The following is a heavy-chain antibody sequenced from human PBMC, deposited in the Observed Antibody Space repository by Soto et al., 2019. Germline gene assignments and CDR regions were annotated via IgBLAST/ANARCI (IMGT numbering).Heavy chain of an antibody. CDR1: GFTFSSYA. J-gene: IGHJ6*03. CDR2: ISGSGGST. CDR3: AKAGLRELIDEIAVDYYYMDV. Sequence: GGSLRLSCAASGFTFSSYAMSWVRQAPGKGLEWVSAISGSGGSTYYADSVKGRFTISRDNSKNTLYLQMNSLRAEDTAVYYCAKAGLRELIDEIAVDYYYMDVWGKGTTVTVSS. V-gene: IGHV3-23*01. D-gene: IGHD6-19*01.